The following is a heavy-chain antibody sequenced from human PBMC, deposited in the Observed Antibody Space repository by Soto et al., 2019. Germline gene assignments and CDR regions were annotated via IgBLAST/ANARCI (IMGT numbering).Heavy chain of an antibody. Sequence: EVQLLESGGGFIRAGGCLRLSCAASGFSFSSFAMNWVRQAPGKGLEWVSIISGSADSTFYADSVKGRFTISRDNSKSTLYLLINSLRAEDTAVYYCAKTRGAMIYAISVYGMDVWGQGTTVTVSS. CDR3: AKTRGAMIYAISVYGMDV. J-gene: IGHJ6*02. CDR2: ISGSADST. V-gene: IGHV3-23*01. CDR1: GFSFSSFA. D-gene: IGHD2-8*01.